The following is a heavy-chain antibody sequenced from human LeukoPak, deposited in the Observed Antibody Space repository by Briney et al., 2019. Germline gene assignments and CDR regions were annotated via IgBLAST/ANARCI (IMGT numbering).Heavy chain of an antibody. CDR1: GFTFSGSA. CDR3: TRHIRDYYDSSGYYDYFDY. Sequence: GGSLRLSCAASGFTFSGSAMHWVRQASGKGLEWVGRIRSKANSYATAYAASVKGRFTISRDDSKNTACLQMNSLKTEDTAVYYCTRHIRDYYDSSGYYDYFDYWGQGTLVTVSS. D-gene: IGHD3-22*01. J-gene: IGHJ4*02. CDR2: IRSKANSYAT. V-gene: IGHV3-73*01.